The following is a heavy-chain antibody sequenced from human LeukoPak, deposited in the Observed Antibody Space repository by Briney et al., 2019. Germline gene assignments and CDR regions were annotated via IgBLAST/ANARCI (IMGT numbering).Heavy chain of an antibody. D-gene: IGHD2-2*03. CDR2: LSNSGGST. V-gene: IGHV3-23*01. CDR1: AFTFSSYT. CDR3: AKDGYVSWAYQLSHFDY. Sequence: GGSLRLFCAASAFTFSSYTMSWVRQAPGKGLEWVSDLSNSGGSTYYADSVKGRFTISGDNSKNTLYLQMNSLRAEDTAVYYCAKDGYVSWAYQLSHFDYWGQGTLVTVSS. J-gene: IGHJ4*02.